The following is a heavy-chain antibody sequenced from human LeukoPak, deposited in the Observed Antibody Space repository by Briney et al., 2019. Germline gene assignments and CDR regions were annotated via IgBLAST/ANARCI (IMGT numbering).Heavy chain of an antibody. D-gene: IGHD3-3*01. CDR2: IYHDGRI. Sequence: PSETLSLTCTVSGYSITNGYYWGWIRQPPGKGLEWIGSIYHDGRIDYNPSLKSRVTISRDTSNDQFSLKLSSVTAADTAVYYCAKMVEYYDFRNPDPNWGQGTLVTVSS. J-gene: IGHJ4*02. V-gene: IGHV4-38-2*02. CDR1: GYSITNGYY. CDR3: AKMVEYYDFRNPDPN.